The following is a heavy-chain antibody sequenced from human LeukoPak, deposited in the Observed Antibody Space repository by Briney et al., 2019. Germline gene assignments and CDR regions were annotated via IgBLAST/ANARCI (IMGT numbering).Heavy chain of an antibody. CDR3: AKDDDVSSRYSRFEN. D-gene: IGHD3-22*01. CDR1: GFTFSSYG. J-gene: IGHJ4*02. CDR2: ISYDGSNK. V-gene: IGHV3-30*18. Sequence: PGGSLRLSCAASGFTFSSYGMHWVRQAPGKGLEWVAVISYDGSNKYYADSVKGRFTISRDNSKNTVFLQMNSLRAEDTAVYYCAKDDDVSSRYSRFENWGQGTLVTVSS.